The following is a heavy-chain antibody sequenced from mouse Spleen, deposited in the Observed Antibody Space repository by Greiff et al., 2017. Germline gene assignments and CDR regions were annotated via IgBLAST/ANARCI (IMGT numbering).Heavy chain of an antibody. D-gene: IGHD2-4*01. CDR3: ARNDYGETWFAY. J-gene: IGHJ3*01. V-gene: IGHV2-2*01. CDR2: IWSGGST. Sequence: QVQLKESGPGLVQPSQSLSITCTVSGFSLTSYGVHWVRQSPGKGLEWLGVIWSGGSTDNNAAFISRLSTSKDNSKSQVFFKMNSLQADDTAIYYYARNDYGETWFAYWGQGTLVTVSA. CDR1: GFSLTSYG.